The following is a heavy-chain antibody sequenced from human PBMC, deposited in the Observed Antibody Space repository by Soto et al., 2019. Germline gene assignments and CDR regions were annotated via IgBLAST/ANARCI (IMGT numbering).Heavy chain of an antibody. J-gene: IGHJ4*02. CDR2: ISDTGAST. CDR1: GFTFKESA. D-gene: IGHD6-19*01. Sequence: LRLSCAASGFTFKESAMNWVRQAPGKGLEWVASISDTGASTWYAESVRGRLSTSRDNSKNTLYLQMNSLRGEDTAVYYCAKGRGSGWAWYFDNWGQGTLVPVSS. CDR3: AKGRGSGWAWYFDN. V-gene: IGHV3-23*01.